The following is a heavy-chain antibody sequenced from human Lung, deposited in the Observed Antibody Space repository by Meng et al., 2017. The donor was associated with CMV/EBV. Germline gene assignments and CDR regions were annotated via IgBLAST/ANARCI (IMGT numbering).Heavy chain of an antibody. CDR2: IYYTGST. D-gene: IGHD3-10*01. CDR1: GGSISNYY. J-gene: IGHJ1*01. CDR3: AATALVRGVRGTYFQH. V-gene: IGHV4-59*01. Sequence: SETLSLXXTVSGGSISNYYWSWIRQPPGKGLEWIGYIYYTGSTNSNPSLKSRVTISIDTSKNQFPLKLIPVTAADTAMYYCAATALVRGVRGTYFQHWGQGXLVTVSS.